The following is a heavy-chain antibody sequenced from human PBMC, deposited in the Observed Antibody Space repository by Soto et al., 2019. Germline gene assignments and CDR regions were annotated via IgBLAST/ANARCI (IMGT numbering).Heavy chain of an antibody. J-gene: IGHJ4*02. Sequence: SETLSLTCDVSGGSIDNSHSFWGWVRQPPGSGLEFLGSVYYSGGTYYNPSLKSRVTVSVDTSKNQVSLRARSVTVAEPARSYWVRVVAAATRHTDFDSWGQGIVVTVSS. CDR2: VYYSGGT. D-gene: IGHD2-15*01. CDR1: GGSIDNSHSF. V-gene: IGHV4-39*01. CDR3: VRVVAAATRHTDFDS.